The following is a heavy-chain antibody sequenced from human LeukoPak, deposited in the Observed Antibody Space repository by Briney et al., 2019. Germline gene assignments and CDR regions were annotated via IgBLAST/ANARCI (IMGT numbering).Heavy chain of an antibody. V-gene: IGHV3-30*03. D-gene: IGHD5/OR15-5a*01. Sequence: GGSLRLSCAASGFTFSSYGMHWVRQAPGKGLEWVAVISYDGSNKYYADSVKGRFTISRDNSKNALYLQMNSLRAEDTAVYYCARQKYLRGPDVEYFDYWGQGTLVTVSS. CDR1: GFTFSSYG. J-gene: IGHJ4*02. CDR2: ISYDGSNK. CDR3: ARQKYLRGPDVEYFDY.